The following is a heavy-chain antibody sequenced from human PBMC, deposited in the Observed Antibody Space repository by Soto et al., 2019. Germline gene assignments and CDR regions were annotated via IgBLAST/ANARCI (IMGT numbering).Heavy chain of an antibody. CDR2: IYYSGST. CDR1: GGSISSSSYY. Sequence: SETLSLTCTVSGGSISSSSYYWGWIRQPPGKGLEWIGSIYYSGSTYYNPSLKSRVTISVDTSKNQFSLKLSSVTAADTAVYYCAGTSVPYSSSWYNLPSNWFDPWGQGTLVTVSS. D-gene: IGHD6-13*01. V-gene: IGHV4-39*01. J-gene: IGHJ5*02. CDR3: AGTSVPYSSSWYNLPSNWFDP.